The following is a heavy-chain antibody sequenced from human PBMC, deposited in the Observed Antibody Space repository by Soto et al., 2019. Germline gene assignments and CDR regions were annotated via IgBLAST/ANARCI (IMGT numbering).Heavy chain of an antibody. CDR2: INSDGSST. CDR1: GFTFSSYW. Sequence: EVQLVESGGGLVQPGGSLRLSCAASGFTFSSYWMHWVRQAPGKGLVWVSRINSDGSSTSYADSVKGRFTISRDNAKNTLYRQMIRLRGEDTAVYYCARDKLYYHHGMDVWGQGTTVTVSS. J-gene: IGHJ6*02. V-gene: IGHV3-74*01. CDR3: ARDKLYYHHGMDV.